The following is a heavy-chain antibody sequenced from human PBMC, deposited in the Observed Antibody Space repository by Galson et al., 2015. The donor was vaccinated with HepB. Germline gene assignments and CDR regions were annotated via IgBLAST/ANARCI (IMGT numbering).Heavy chain of an antibody. J-gene: IGHJ5*02. CDR1: GFAFSDST. CDR2: VKAKTNNYAT. CDR3: TRLPDVFPSTISFDP. D-gene: IGHD5/OR15-5a*01. V-gene: IGHV3-73*01. Sequence: SLRLSCAASGFAFSDSTIHWVRQASGKGLEWLGRVKAKTNNYATAYAASVKGRFTVSRDDSKNTAYLQMNSLKTEDTAVYYCTRLPDVFPSTISFDPWGQGTLVTVSS.